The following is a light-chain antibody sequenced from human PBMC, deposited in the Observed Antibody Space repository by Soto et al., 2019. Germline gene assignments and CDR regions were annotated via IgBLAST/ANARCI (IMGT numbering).Light chain of an antibody. CDR3: QQRSNLPPT. CDR2: GAS. V-gene: IGKV3-15*01. Sequence: VMTQAPATLSVSPGERVTLSCRASQTINNNVAWYQLKDGQVPRLLIYGASTRAADVPARFSGGGSGTEFTLTISSLQSEDFAVYYCQQRSNLPPTFGQGTRLEIK. CDR1: QTINNN. J-gene: IGKJ5*01.